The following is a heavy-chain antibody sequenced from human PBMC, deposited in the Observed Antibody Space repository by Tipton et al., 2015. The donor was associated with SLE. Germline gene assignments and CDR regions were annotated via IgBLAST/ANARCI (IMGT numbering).Heavy chain of an antibody. J-gene: IGHJ5*02. D-gene: IGHD3-10*01. CDR2: IHHLGST. CDR3: ARQVGFGDLANEP. V-gene: IGHV4-38-2*01. CDR1: GYSISSGYS. Sequence: TLSLTCAVSGYSISSGYSCGWVRQPPGKGVVWIGSIHHLGSTYYNPSLKSRVTLSVDTSKTQVSLKLSSVTAADTAVYYCARQVGFGDLANEPWGQGTLVTVSS.